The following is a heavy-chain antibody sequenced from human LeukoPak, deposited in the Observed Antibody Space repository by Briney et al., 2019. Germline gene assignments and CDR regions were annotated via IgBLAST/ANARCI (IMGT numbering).Heavy chain of an antibody. V-gene: IGHV3-15*01. CDR2: IKSKTDGGTT. J-gene: IGHJ6*02. CDR3: TTDPPVYYYDSSGYYYYYGMDV. D-gene: IGHD3-22*01. CDR1: GFTFSNAW. Sequence: GGSLRLSCAASGFTFSNAWMSWVRQAPGKGLEWVGRIKSKTDGGTTDYAAPVKGRFTISRDDSKNTLYLQMNSLKTEDTAVYYCTTDPPVYYYDSSGYYYYYGMDVWGQGTTVTVSS.